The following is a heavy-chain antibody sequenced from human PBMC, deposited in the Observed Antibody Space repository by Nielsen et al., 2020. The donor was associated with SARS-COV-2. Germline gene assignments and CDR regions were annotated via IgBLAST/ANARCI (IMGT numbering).Heavy chain of an antibody. Sequence: SETLSLTCAVSGGSISSGGYSWSWIRQPPGKGLEWIGYIYHSGSTNYNPSLKSRVTISVDTSKNQFSLKLSSVTAADTAVYYCARDGYCSSTRCYARFDPWGQGTLVTVSS. J-gene: IGHJ5*02. V-gene: IGHV4-30-2*01. CDR1: GGSISSGGYS. D-gene: IGHD2-2*01. CDR2: IYHSGST. CDR3: ARDGYCSSTRCYARFDP.